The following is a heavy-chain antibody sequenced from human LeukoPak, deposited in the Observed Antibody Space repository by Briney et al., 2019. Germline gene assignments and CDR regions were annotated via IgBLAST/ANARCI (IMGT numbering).Heavy chain of an antibody. D-gene: IGHD3-22*01. Sequence: SVKVSCKASGGTFSSYAISWVRQAPGQGLGWMGGIIPIFGTANYAQKFQGRVTITTDESTSTAYMELSSLRSEDTAVYYCASATYYYDSSGYYYMDYWGQGTLVTVSS. CDR1: GGTFSSYA. V-gene: IGHV1-69*05. CDR3: ASATYYYDSSGYYYMDY. J-gene: IGHJ4*02. CDR2: IIPIFGTA.